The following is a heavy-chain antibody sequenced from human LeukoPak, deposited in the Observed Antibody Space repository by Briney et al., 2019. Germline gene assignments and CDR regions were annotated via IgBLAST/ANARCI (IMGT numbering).Heavy chain of an antibody. CDR2: IYTSGST. Sequence: PSETLSLTCTVSGGSISSGSYYWSWLRHPAGKGLEWIGHIYTSGSTNYSPSLKSRVTISVDTSKNQFSLKLSSVTAADTAVYYCARRRAYDFWSGYPRGPTGWFDPWGQGTLVTVSS. D-gene: IGHD3-3*01. CDR1: GGSISSGSYY. CDR3: ARRRAYDFWSGYPRGPTGWFDP. J-gene: IGHJ5*02. V-gene: IGHV4-61*09.